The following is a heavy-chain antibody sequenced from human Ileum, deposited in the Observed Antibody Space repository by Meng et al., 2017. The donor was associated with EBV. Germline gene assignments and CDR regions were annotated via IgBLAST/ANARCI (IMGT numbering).Heavy chain of an antibody. J-gene: IGHJ4*02. CDR1: GFTFSGYG. CDR3: AKVATGGYYFDS. D-gene: IGHD4-17*01. V-gene: IGHV3-30*18. Sequence: ARLVGSGGGVVQTGMSLRLSCAAAGFTFSGYGMHWVRQAPGKGLEWVAIVSYDGSRQDYTDSVKDRFTISRDNSKNTLYLQMNSLRADDTAIYYCAKVATGGYYFDSWGQGTLVTVSS. CDR2: VSYDGSRQ.